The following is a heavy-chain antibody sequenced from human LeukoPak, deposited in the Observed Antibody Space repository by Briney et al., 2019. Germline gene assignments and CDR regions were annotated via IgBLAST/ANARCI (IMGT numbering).Heavy chain of an antibody. CDR3: TGSRDGYNLGFDY. CDR1: GFTFSGSA. J-gene: IGHJ4*02. D-gene: IGHD5-24*01. V-gene: IGHV3-73*01. CDR2: IRSKANSYAT. Sequence: PGGTLRLSCAASGFTFSGSAMHWVRQASGKGLEWVGRIRSKANSYATAYAASVKGRFTISRDDSKNTAYLQMNSLKTEDTAVYYCTGSRDGYNLGFDYWGQGTLVTVSS.